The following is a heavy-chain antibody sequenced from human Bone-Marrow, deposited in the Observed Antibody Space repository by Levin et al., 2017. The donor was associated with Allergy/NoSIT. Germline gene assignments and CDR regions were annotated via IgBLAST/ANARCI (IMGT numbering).Heavy chain of an antibody. CDR3: AKDRKYYFDS. CDR1: GFTFRSSA. CDR2: MSSDGSYK. J-gene: IGHJ4*02. V-gene: IGHV3-30*18. Sequence: GGSLRLSCAASGFTFRSSAMHWVRQAPGKGLEWVTFMSSDGSYKYYADSVKGRFTISRDNSNNTLWLQMNSLRTEDTAVYYCAKDRKYYFDSWGQGTLVTVSS.